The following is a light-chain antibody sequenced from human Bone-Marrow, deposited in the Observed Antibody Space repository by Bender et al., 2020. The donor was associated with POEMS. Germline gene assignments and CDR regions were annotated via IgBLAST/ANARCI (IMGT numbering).Light chain of an antibody. CDR1: SSDVGGYND. J-gene: IGLJ1*01. V-gene: IGLV2-14*03. Sequence: GTSSDVGGYNDVSGYQPHPDKAPKLLIYDVNNRPSGVSDRFSGSRSGNTASLTISGLQAADEADYYCSSYTSKITYVFGTGTKVTVL. CDR2: DVN. CDR3: SSYTSKITYV.